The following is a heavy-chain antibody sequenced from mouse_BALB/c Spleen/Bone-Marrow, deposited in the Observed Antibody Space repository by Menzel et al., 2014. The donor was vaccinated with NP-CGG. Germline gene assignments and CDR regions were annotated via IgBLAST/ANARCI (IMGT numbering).Heavy chain of an antibody. D-gene: IGHD1-1*01. CDR2: IDPETGGT. Sequence: QVQLQQSGAELVRPGASVTLSCKASGYTFTDYEMHWVKQTPVHGLGWIGAIDPETGGTAYNQKFKGKATLTADKSSSTAYMELRSLTSEDSAVYYCTREGYYGSSPAWFAYWGQGTLVTVSA. V-gene: IGHV1-15*01. CDR1: GYTFTDYE. J-gene: IGHJ3*01. CDR3: TREGYYGSSPAWFAY.